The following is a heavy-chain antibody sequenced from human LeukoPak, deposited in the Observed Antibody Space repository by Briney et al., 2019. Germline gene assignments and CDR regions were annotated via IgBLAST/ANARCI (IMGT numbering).Heavy chain of an antibody. Sequence: SGGSLRLSCAASGFNFKSYSMNWLRQAPGKGLVWVSFISSTSSDLLYADSVKGRFTVSRDNGKNSLYLQMNSLRAEDTAVYYCARAAGHYFDYWGQGSLVTVSS. CDR2: ISSTSSDL. J-gene: IGHJ4*02. CDR1: GFNFKSYS. V-gene: IGHV3-21*06. CDR3: ARAAGHYFDY. D-gene: IGHD3-10*01.